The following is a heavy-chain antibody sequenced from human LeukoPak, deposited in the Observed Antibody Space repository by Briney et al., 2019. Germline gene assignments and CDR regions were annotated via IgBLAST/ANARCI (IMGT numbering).Heavy chain of an antibody. J-gene: IGHJ3*02. V-gene: IGHV4-59*01. CDR3: ARLRVVRFVRAFDI. CDR2: IYYSGST. D-gene: IGHD3-10*01. CDR1: GGSISSYY. Sequence: SETLSLTCTASGGSISSYYWSWIRQPPGKGLEWIGYIYYSGSTNYNPSLKSRVTISVDTSKNQFSLKLSSVTAADTAVYYCARLRVVRFVRAFDIWGQGTMVTVSS.